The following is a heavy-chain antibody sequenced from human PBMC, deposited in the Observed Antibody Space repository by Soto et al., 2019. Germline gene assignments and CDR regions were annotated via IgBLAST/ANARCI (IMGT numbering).Heavy chain of an antibody. J-gene: IGHJ6*02. Sequence: GGSLRLSCAASRFTFSGYGMHWVRQAPGKGLEWLAVISYDGSTGYYADSVKGRFTISRDNSKNTLYLQMNSLRVEDTALYYCVNDSLWLAHIDSMYVCGQGIRVSVT. CDR3: VNDSLWLAHIDSMYV. CDR2: ISYDGSTG. V-gene: IGHV3-30*18. D-gene: IGHD6-19*01. CDR1: RFTFSGYG.